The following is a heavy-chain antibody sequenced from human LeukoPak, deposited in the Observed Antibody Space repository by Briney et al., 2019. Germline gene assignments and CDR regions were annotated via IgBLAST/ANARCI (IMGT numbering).Heavy chain of an antibody. CDR1: GGSISSGGYS. V-gene: IGHV4-61*08. Sequence: PSETLSLTCAVSGGSISSGGYSWSWIRQPPGKGLEWIGYIYYSGSTNYNPSLKSRVTISVDTSKNQFSLKLSSVTAADTAVYYCARGRSDYGDLYWGQGTLVTVSS. CDR2: IYYSGST. CDR3: ARGRSDYGDLY. J-gene: IGHJ4*02. D-gene: IGHD4-17*01.